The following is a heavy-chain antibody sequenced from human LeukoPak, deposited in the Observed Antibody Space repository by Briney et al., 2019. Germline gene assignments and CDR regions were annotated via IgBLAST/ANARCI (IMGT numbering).Heavy chain of an antibody. CDR3: ARGPLGSSGSGDAFDI. CDR1: GFTFSSYA. CDR2: ISYDGSNK. D-gene: IGHD3-22*01. Sequence: GRSLRLSCAASGFTFSSYAMHWVRQAPGKGLEWVAVISYDGSNKYYADSVKGRFTIFRDNSKNTLYLQMNSLRAEDTAVYYCARGPLGSSGSGDAFDIWGQGTMVTVSS. J-gene: IGHJ3*02. V-gene: IGHV3-30*04.